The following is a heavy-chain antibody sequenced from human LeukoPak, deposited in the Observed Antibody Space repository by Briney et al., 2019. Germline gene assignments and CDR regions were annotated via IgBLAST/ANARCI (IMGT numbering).Heavy chain of an antibody. Sequence: GSLSLSFAASGFMFSSNWMSWVRLAPGKGLEWVANIKEDGTETYYVDSVKGRFTISRDNAKNSLYLQMNSLRVEDTAVYYCAKEGRSLQTYWGQGTLVTVSS. V-gene: IGHV3-7*03. J-gene: IGHJ4*02. CDR2: IKEDGTET. CDR3: AKEGRSLQTY. CDR1: GFMFSSNW. D-gene: IGHD5-24*01.